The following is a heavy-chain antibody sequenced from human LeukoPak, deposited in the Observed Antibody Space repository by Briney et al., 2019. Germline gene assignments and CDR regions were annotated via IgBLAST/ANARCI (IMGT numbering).Heavy chain of an antibody. V-gene: IGHV4-34*01. J-gene: IGHJ6*03. CDR2: INHSGST. D-gene: IGHD4-17*01. CDR1: GGSFSGYY. CDR3: ARGRGDYVLSLVNYYYMDV. Sequence: SETLSLNCAVYGGSFSGYYWSWIRQPPAKGLEWIGEINHSGSTNYNPSLKSRVTISVDTSKNQFSLKLSSVTAADTAVYYCARGRGDYVLSLVNYYYMDVWGKGTTVTVSS.